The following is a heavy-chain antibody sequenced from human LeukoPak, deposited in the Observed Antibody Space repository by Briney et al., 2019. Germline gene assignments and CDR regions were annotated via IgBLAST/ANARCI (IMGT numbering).Heavy chain of an antibody. CDR2: FDPEDGET. CDR1: GYTLTELS. J-gene: IGHJ4*02. Sequence: ASVKVSCKVSGYTLTELSMHWVRQASGKGLEWMGGFDPEDGETIYAQKFQGRVTMTEDTSTDTAYMELSSPRSEDTAVYYCATERGCGGDCYSLGYWGQGTLVTVSS. D-gene: IGHD2-21*02. CDR3: ATERGCGGDCYSLGY. V-gene: IGHV1-24*01.